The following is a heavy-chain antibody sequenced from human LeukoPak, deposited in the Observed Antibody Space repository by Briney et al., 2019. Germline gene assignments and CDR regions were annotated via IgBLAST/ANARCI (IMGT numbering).Heavy chain of an antibody. CDR1: GFTFSSYA. CDR2: ISESGGTT. Sequence: GGSLSLSCAASGFTFSSYALSWVRQAPGKGLEWVSAISESGGTTYYADSVKGRFTISRDSSKNTLYLQMNSLRADDTALYYCAKDEDWASGHYLDYWGQGTLVTVSS. D-gene: IGHD3-10*01. J-gene: IGHJ4*02. CDR3: AKDEDWASGHYLDY. V-gene: IGHV3-23*01.